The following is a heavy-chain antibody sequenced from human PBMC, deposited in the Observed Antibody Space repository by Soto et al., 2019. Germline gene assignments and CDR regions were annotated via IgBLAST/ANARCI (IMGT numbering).Heavy chain of an antibody. V-gene: IGHV3-74*01. CDR3: ARDFWRNGVCLDV. CDR2: INSDGSST. CDR1: GFTFSNHW. Sequence: EAQLVESGGGLVQPGGSLRLSCAASGFTFSNHWMHWVRQVPGKGLVWVSRINSDGSSTSYADSVKGRFTISRDNAKNTLYLEMNSLRVEDTAVFYCARDFWRNGVCLDVWGQGTTVTVSS. J-gene: IGHJ6*02. D-gene: IGHD2-8*01.